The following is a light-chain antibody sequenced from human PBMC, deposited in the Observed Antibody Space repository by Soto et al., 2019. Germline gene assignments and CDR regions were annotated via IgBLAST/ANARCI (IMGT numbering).Light chain of an antibody. CDR3: QQYNGYSRT. J-gene: IGKJ1*01. V-gene: IGKV1-5*01. CDR1: QSIGDS. CDR2: DVS. Sequence: DIPMTQSPSTLSASIGDRVTITCRASQSIGDSLAWYQQKPGKAPYLLISDVSSLERGVPSRFSGSGSGTEFTLTISSMQPDDFATFYCQQYNGYSRTLGQGTKVDI.